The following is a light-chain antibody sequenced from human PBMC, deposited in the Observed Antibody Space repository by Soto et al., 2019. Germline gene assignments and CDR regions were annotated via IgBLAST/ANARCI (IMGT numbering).Light chain of an antibody. CDR3: RSYTTSSTL. Sequence: QSALTQPASVSGSPGQSITISCTGTSSDVGGYNFVSWYQQHPGKAPKLVIYDVTNRPSGVSNRFSGSKSGNTASLTISGLQAEDEADYYCRSYTTSSTLFGGGTKLTVL. CDR2: DVT. V-gene: IGLV2-14*01. CDR1: SSDVGGYNF. J-gene: IGLJ2*01.